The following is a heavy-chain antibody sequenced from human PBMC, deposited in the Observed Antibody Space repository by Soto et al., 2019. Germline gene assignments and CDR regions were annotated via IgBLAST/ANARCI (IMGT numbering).Heavy chain of an antibody. V-gene: IGHV3-48*01. J-gene: IGHJ6*03. CDR1: GFTFSSYS. D-gene: IGHD5-18*01. CDR2: FSSSSSTI. CDR3: ARVVKLWLAPYMDV. Sequence: GGSLRLSCAASGFTFSSYSMNWVRQAPGKGLEWVSYFSSSSSTIYYADSVKGRFTISRDNAKNSLYLQMNSLRAEDTAVYYCARVVKLWLAPYMDVWGKGTTVTVSS.